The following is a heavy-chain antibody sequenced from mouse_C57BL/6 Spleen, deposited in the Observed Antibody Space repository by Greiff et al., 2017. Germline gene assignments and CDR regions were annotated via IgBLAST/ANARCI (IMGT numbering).Heavy chain of an antibody. J-gene: IGHJ4*01. CDR2: IHPNSGST. Sequence: QVQLKQPGAELVKPGASVKLSCKASGYTFTSYWMHWVKQRPGQGLEWIGMIHPNSGSTNYNEKFKSKATLTVDKSSSTAYMQLSSLTSEDSAVYYCARLRVVEKDYAMDYWGQGTSVTVSS. CDR3: ARLRVVEKDYAMDY. V-gene: IGHV1-64*01. CDR1: GYTFTSYW. D-gene: IGHD1-1*01.